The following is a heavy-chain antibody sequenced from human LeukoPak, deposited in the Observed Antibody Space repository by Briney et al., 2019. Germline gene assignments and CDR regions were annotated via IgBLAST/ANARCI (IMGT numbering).Heavy chain of an antibody. D-gene: IGHD2-2*01. Sequence: GASVKVSCKASGGTFSSYAISWVRQAPGQGLEWMGRIIPILGIANYAQKFQGRVTITADKSTSTAYMELSSLRSEDTAVYYCARGATVVPAAIDWFDPWGQGTLVTVSP. CDR1: GGTFSSYA. CDR3: ARGATVVPAAIDWFDP. CDR2: IIPILGIA. V-gene: IGHV1-69*04. J-gene: IGHJ5*02.